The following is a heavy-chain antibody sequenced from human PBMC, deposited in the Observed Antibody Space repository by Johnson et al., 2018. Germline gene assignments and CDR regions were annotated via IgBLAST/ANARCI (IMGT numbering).Heavy chain of an antibody. CDR3: ARFGEGDTVRGVIITSYYYYYMDV. D-gene: IGHD3-10*01. J-gene: IGHJ6*03. CDR2: IKQDGTEK. V-gene: IGHV3-7*01. Sequence: VQLQESGGGLVQPGGSLRLSCAASGFTFSSYWMTWVRQAPGKGLECVANIKQDGTEKYYVDSVKGRFTMSRDNAKNSLYLQMNSLRVEDTAVYYCARFGEGDTVRGVIITSYYYYYMDVWGKGTTVTVSS. CDR1: GFTFSSYW.